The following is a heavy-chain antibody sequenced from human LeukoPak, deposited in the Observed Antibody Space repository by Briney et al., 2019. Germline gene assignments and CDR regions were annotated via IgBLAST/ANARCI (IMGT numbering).Heavy chain of an antibody. V-gene: IGHV3-11*01. Sequence: GGSLRLSCATSGFLFSDYYMTWIRQAPGKGLEWVSYISNNGSARDYADSVKGRFTISRDNAKNSLYLQMNTLRAEDTALYYCARGHYMYGDIFQYWGQGTLVTVSS. CDR3: ARGHYMYGDIFQY. CDR1: GFLFSDYY. D-gene: IGHD4-17*01. J-gene: IGHJ1*01. CDR2: ISNNGSAR.